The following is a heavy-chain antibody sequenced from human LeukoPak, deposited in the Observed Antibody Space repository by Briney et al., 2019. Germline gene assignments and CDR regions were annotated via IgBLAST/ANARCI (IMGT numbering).Heavy chain of an antibody. V-gene: IGHV3-23*01. CDR3: ARDVAAAGPIDY. CDR1: GFTFSSYA. CDR2: ISGSGGST. Sequence: GGSLRLSCAASGFTFSSYAMSWVRQAPGNGLEWVSAISGSGGSTYYADSVKGRFTISRDNSKNTLYLQMNSQKAEDTAVYYCARDVAAAGPIDYWGQGTLVTVSS. D-gene: IGHD6-13*01. J-gene: IGHJ4*02.